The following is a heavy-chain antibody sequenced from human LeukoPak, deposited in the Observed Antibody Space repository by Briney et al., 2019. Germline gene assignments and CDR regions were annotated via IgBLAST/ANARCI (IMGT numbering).Heavy chain of an antibody. Sequence: GGSLRLSCAASGFTFSSYAMHWVRQAPGKGLEWVAVISYDGSNKYYADSVKGRLTISRDNSKNTLYLQMNSLRAEDTAVYYCVLAAAGTENWGQGTLVTVSS. V-gene: IGHV3-30*01. CDR2: ISYDGSNK. D-gene: IGHD6-13*01. CDR3: VLAAAGTEN. J-gene: IGHJ4*02. CDR1: GFTFSSYA.